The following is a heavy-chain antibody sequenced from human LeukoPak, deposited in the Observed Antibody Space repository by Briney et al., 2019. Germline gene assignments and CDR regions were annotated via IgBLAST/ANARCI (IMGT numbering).Heavy chain of an antibody. V-gene: IGHV3-49*04. CDR2: IICNFYRGTK. J-gene: IGHJ6*02. Sequence: RSLRLSCRGSGFTLGDHAMSWVRPPPGKGLEWVGFIICNFYRGTKEYSASVQGRLTPARDDSKNIVYLQMSSLKIEDTGDYYCARGPIELWIHNGMDVWGQGTTVTVSS. CDR1: GFTLGDHA. CDR3: ARGPIELWIHNGMDV. D-gene: IGHD3-16*01.